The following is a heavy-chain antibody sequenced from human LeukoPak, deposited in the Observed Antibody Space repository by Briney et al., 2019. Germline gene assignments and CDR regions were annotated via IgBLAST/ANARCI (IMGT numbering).Heavy chain of an antibody. CDR2: INHSGST. J-gene: IGHJ3*02. D-gene: IGHD3-10*01. Sequence: SETLSLTCAVYGGSFSGYYWSWLRQPPGKGLEWIGEINHSGSTNYNPSLKSRVTISVDTSKNQFSLKLSSVTAADTAVYYCARGRYYYGSGRFFAFDIWGQGTMVTVSS. CDR3: ARGRYYYGSGRFFAFDI. CDR1: GGSFSGYY. V-gene: IGHV4-34*01.